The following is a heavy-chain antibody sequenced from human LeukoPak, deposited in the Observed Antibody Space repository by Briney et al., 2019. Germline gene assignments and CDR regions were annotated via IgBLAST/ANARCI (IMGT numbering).Heavy chain of an antibody. J-gene: IGHJ4*02. CDR2: ISSGSSYT. CDR1: GFSFSDNY. Sequence: LRLSCAASGFSFSDNYMSWIRQAPGKGLKWVSYISSGSSYTSYAGSVKGRFTISRDNAKNSLFLQMNSLRAEDTAVYYCATHAAQYSTFDYWGQGTLVTVSS. D-gene: IGHD2/OR15-2a*01. CDR3: ATHAAQYSTFDY. V-gene: IGHV3-11*03.